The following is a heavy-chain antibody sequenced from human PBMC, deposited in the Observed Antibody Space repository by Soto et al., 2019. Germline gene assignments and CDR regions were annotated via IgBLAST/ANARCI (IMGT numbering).Heavy chain of an antibody. Sequence: QITLNESGPTQVKPRQTLTLTCTFSGFSLTTSGVGVGWIRQSPGKAPEWRALIYWDDDKRYSPSLKRRLTITKDTSKNQVVLTMADLDPADTATYYCAHRVLRTVFGLVTTTASYFDFWGQGTPVAVSS. CDR1: GFSLTTSGVG. J-gene: IGHJ4*02. V-gene: IGHV2-5*02. CDR3: AHRVLRTVFGLVTTTASYFDF. D-gene: IGHD3-3*01. CDR2: IYWDDDK.